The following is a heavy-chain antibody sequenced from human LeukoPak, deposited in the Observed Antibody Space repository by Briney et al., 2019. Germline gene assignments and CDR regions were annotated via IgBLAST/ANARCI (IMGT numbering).Heavy chain of an antibody. J-gene: IGHJ5*02. Sequence: GSLSLSCAASGFTVSLYVMTWVRQAPGKGLEGGSGIGDPGGGTTYYADSVKVRFTISRDNSKNTLHLQMNSLRADDTSIYYCASHYGSGSDNWLDPWGQGTLVTVSS. CDR2: IGDPGGGTT. V-gene: IGHV3-23*01. CDR3: ASHYGSGSDNWLDP. D-gene: IGHD3-10*01. CDR1: GFTVSLYV.